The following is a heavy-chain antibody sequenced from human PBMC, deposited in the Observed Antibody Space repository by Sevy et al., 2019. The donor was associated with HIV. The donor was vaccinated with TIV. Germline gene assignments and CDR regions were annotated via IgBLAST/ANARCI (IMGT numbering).Heavy chain of an antibody. Sequence: GGSLRLSCAASGFTFRTYAMNWVRQAPGKGLEWVSSITTSGRYTYSADSVEGRFTISRDNSQNTVYLQMNSLRVDDTAVYYCAKGYCSGGSCPRDYDYYGMDARGQGTTVTVSS. J-gene: IGHJ6*02. CDR3: AKGYCSGGSCPRDYDYYGMDA. V-gene: IGHV3-23*01. CDR2: ITTSGRYT. D-gene: IGHD2-15*01. CDR1: GFTFRTYA.